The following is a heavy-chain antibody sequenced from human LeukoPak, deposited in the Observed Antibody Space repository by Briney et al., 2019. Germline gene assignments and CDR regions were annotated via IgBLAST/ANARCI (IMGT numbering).Heavy chain of an antibody. V-gene: IGHV1-46*01. CDR2: INPSGGST. CDR3: ARDLIITSQNIVIRPPEL. J-gene: IGHJ4*02. CDR1: VYTFTIYY. Sequence: ASVKLSCKSSVYTFTIYYMHWVRQPPGQALEWMGIINPSGGSTSYAQKFQGRVTMTRDMSTSTVYMELSSLRSEDTAVYYCARDLIITSQNIVIRPPELWGQGTLVTVSS. D-gene: IGHD2/OR15-2a*01.